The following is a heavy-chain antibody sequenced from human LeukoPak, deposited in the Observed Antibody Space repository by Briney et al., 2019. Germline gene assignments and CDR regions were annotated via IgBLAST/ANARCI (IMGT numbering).Heavy chain of an antibody. J-gene: IGHJ6*02. CDR2: IIPILGLT. D-gene: IGHD6-13*01. V-gene: IGHV1-69*04. CDR3: AKQSIAAGGARFYYYGMDV. Sequence: SVKVSCKASGGTFISYALSWVRQAPGQGLEWMGRIIPILGLTNYAQRFQGRVTITPDKSTSTAYMELSSLRSEDTALYYCAKQSIAAGGARFYYYGMDVWGQGTTVTVSS. CDR1: GGTFISYA.